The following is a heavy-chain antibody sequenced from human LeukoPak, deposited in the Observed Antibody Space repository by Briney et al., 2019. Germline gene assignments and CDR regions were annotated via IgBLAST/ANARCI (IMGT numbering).Heavy chain of an antibody. CDR1: GFSLSSLSTSGVG. V-gene: IGHV2-5*02. J-gene: IGHJ5*02. Sequence: SGPTLVKPTQTLTLTCTFSGFSLSSLSTSGVGVSWIRQPPGKALEWLALVYWDDDKRYSPSLKSRLTISKDTSKNQVVLTLTNMDPVDTATYFCAHSSGLGAPTEYNWSGPWGQGTLVTVSS. D-gene: IGHD3-16*01. CDR2: VYWDDDK. CDR3: AHSSGLGAPTEYNWSGP.